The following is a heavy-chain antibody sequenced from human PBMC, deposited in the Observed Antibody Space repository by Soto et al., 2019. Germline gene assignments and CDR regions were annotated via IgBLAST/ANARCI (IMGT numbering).Heavy chain of an antibody. J-gene: IGHJ5*02. CDR3: ARGQRFSDWFDP. CDR1: GGAINSYY. Sequence: SETLSLTCTVSGGAINSYYWTWIRQPAGKGLEWIGRIYSSGSAKYNPSLQSRVTMPLDTSKNQFSLRLTSVTAADTAVYYCARGQRFSDWFDPWGQGTLVTVSS. CDR2: IYSSGSA. V-gene: IGHV4-4*07. D-gene: IGHD3-3*01.